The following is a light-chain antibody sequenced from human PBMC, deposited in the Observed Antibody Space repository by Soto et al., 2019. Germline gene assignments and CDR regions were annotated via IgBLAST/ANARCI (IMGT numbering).Light chain of an antibody. V-gene: IGKV3-11*01. CDR1: QSVSSY. J-gene: IGKJ4*01. CDR3: HQRSNWLT. Sequence: EIVLTQSPATLSLSPGERATLSCRASQSVSSYLAWYQQKPGQAPRLLIYDASKRATGIPARFSGSGSGTDFTLTSSSLEPEDFAVYYWHQRSNWLTIGGGTKVEIK. CDR2: DAS.